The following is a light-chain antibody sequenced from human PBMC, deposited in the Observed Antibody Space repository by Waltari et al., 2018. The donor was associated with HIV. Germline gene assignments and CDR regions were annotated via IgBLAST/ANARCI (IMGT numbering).Light chain of an antibody. CDR2: DIN. Sequence: QSALTQPASVSGSPGQSITISCTGTSSDVGGYNYVSWYQHLPGAAPKLLIYDINNRPSGVPDRCSGSKSGTSASLAITGLQVEDEGDYFCQSYDSSLSVIFGGGTKLTVL. J-gene: IGLJ2*01. V-gene: IGLV2-14*03. CDR1: SSDVGGYNY. CDR3: QSYDSSLSVI.